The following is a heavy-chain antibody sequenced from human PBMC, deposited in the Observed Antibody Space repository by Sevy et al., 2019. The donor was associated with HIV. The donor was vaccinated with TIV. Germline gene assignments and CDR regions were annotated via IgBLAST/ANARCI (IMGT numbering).Heavy chain of an antibody. Sequence: SETLSLTCTVSGGSISSYYWSWIRQPPGKGLEWIGYLYYRGRTNYNPSLKSRVTISVDTSRNQFSLKLNSVTAADSAVYYCARHSIAPRSWYFDLWCRGTLVTVSS. D-gene: IGHD6-6*01. CDR2: LYYRGRT. CDR3: ARHSIAPRSWYFDL. CDR1: GGSISSYY. V-gene: IGHV4-59*01. J-gene: IGHJ2*01.